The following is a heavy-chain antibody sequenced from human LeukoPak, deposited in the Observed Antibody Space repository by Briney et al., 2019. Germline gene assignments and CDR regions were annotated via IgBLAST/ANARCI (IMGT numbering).Heavy chain of an antibody. CDR2: IHSNSDGT. J-gene: IGHJ4*02. Sequence: GASVKVSCKTSGYTFTDYYLHWVRQAPGQGPEWLGCIHSNSDGTTYAQMFQGRVTMTRDTSFSTAYMELSRLKSDDTAVYYCAREIYPDKKAKDYWGQGTLVTVSA. CDR3: AREIYPDKKAKDY. V-gene: IGHV1-2*02. CDR1: GYTFTDYY. D-gene: IGHD2-2*02.